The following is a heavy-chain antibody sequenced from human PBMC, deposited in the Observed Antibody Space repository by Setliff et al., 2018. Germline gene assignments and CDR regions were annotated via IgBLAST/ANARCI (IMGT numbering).Heavy chain of an antibody. J-gene: IGHJ6*03. CDR1: GGSISSHY. V-gene: IGHV4-59*11. Sequence: PSETLSLTCTVSGGSISSHYWSWIRQPPGKGLEWIGYIYYSGSTNYNPSLKSRVTISVDTSKNQFSLKLSSVTAADTAVYYCARARLWPLLDYYMDVWGKGTTVTVSS. CDR2: IYYSGST. D-gene: IGHD2-21*01. CDR3: ARARLWPLLDYYMDV.